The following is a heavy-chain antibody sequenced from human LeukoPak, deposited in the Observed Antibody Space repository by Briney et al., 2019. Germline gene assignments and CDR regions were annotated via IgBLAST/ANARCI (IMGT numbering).Heavy chain of an antibody. CDR2: IWYDGSNK. D-gene: IGHD4-17*01. V-gene: IGHV3-33*01. Sequence: GGSLRLSCAASGFTFSSYGMHWVRQAPGKGLEWVAVIWYDGSNKYYADSVKGRFTISRDNSKNTLYLQMNSLRAEDTAVYYCARDLGYGDLMDYWGQGTLVTVSS. J-gene: IGHJ4*02. CDR3: ARDLGYGDLMDY. CDR1: GFTFSSYG.